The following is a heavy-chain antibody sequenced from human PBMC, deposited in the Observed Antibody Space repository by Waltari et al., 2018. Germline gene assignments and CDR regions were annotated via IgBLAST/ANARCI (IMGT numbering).Heavy chain of an antibody. CDR1: GYTFTSYA. J-gene: IGHJ4*02. D-gene: IGHD3-16*01. CDR3: ARVSPLLIFDY. Sequence: QVQLVQSGAEVKKPGASVKVSCKASGYTFTSYAMHWVRQAPGQRLEWMGWINAGNGNTKYSQKFQGRVTITRDTSASTAYMELSSLRSEDTAVYYCARVSPLLIFDYWGQGTLVTVSS. V-gene: IGHV1-3*01. CDR2: INAGNGNT.